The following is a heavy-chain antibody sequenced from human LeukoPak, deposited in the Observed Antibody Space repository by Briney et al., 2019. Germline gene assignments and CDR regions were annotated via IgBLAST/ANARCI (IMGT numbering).Heavy chain of an antibody. CDR2: IYYSGST. CDR3: ARRVTAIDGMDV. D-gene: IGHD5-18*01. V-gene: IGHV4-39*01. Sequence: SETLSLTCSVSGGSISSSSYYWGWIRQPPGKGLEWIGSIYYSGSTYYNPSPKSRVTISVDTSKNQFSLKLSSVTAADTAVYYCARRVTAIDGMDVWGQGTTVTVSS. CDR1: GGSISSSSYY. J-gene: IGHJ6*02.